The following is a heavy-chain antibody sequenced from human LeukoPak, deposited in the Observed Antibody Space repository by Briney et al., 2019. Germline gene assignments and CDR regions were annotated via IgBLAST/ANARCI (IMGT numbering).Heavy chain of an antibody. CDR2: ISYDGSNK. Sequence: GGSLRLSCAASGFTFSSYAMHWVRQAPGKGLEWVAVISYDGSNKYYADSVKGRFTISRDNSKNTLYLQMNSLRAEDTAVYYCARDRAYPPRYYDKEGYHYGMDVWGQGTTVTVSS. D-gene: IGHD3-22*01. CDR1: GFTFSSYA. V-gene: IGHV3-30-3*01. CDR3: ARDRAYPPRYYDKEGYHYGMDV. J-gene: IGHJ6*02.